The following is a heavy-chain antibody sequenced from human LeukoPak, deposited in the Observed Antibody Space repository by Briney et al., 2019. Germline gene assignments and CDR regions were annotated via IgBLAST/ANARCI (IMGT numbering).Heavy chain of an antibody. J-gene: IGHJ3*02. V-gene: IGHV3-21*01. CDR3: ARVGYYYDSSGSDAFDI. CDR1: GFTFSSYS. CDR2: ISSSSSYI. D-gene: IGHD3-22*01. Sequence: KPGGSLRLSCAASGFTFSSYSMNWVRQAPGKGLEWVSSISSSSSYIYYADSVKGRFTISRDNAKNSLYLQMSSLRAEDTAVYYCARVGYYYDSSGSDAFDIWGQGTMVTVSS.